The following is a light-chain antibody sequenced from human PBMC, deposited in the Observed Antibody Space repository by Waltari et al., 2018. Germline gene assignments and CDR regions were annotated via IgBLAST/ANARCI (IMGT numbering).Light chain of an antibody. Sequence: QSVLPQPPSASGTPGQRVTISCSGSSSNIGSNTVNWYHQLPGTPPKPLLYSNNRGPSGVPDRFSGSKSGTSASLAISGLQSEDEADYYCAAWDDSLQGWVFGGGTTLTVL. V-gene: IGLV1-44*01. CDR2: SNN. CDR1: SSNIGSNT. CDR3: AAWDDSLQGWV. J-gene: IGLJ3*02.